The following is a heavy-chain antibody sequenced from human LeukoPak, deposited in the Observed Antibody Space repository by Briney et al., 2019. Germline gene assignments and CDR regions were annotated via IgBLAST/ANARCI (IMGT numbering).Heavy chain of an antibody. Sequence: ASVRVSCKASGYIYIVHYIHWVRQAPGQALEWMGWISPNSGGTNYAQTFQGRVTMTTDTSMSTVYMELSSLRSDDTAVYYCARAHSVATIGRGYDYYMDVWGKGTTVTVSS. J-gene: IGHJ6*03. V-gene: IGHV1-2*02. CDR2: ISPNSGGT. CDR1: GYIYIVHY. CDR3: ARAHSVATIGRGYDYYMDV. D-gene: IGHD5-12*01.